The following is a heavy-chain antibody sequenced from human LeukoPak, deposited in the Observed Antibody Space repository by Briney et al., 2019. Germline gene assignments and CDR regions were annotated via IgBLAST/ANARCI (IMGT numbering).Heavy chain of an antibody. V-gene: IGHV3-21*01. D-gene: IGHD5-18*01. CDR3: ARLGYSYGGAYVGY. CDR2: ISSSSRYI. J-gene: IGHJ4*02. CDR1: GFTFSSYS. Sequence: GGSLRLSCAASGFTFSSYSMNWVRQAPGKGLEWVSSISSSSRYIYYADSVKGRFTISRDNAKNSLYLQMNSLRAEDTAVYYCARLGYSYGGAYVGYWGQGTLVTVSS.